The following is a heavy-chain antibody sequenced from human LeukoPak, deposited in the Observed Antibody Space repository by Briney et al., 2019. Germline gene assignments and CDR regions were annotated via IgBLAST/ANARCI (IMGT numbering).Heavy chain of an antibody. D-gene: IGHD2-21*01. CDR3: AREDWASRNWFDP. CDR1: GYTFTSYT. CDR2: INAGNGDT. J-gene: IGHJ5*02. Sequence: ASVKVSCKASGYTFTSYTMHWARQAPGQRLEWMGWINAGNGDTKYSPKFHDRVTIIKDTSASTTYMELSSLRSEDTAVYYCAREDWASRNWFDPWGQGTLVIVSS. V-gene: IGHV1-3*01.